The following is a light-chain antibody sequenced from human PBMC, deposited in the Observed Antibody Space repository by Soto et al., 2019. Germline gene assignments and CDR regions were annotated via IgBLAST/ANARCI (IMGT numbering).Light chain of an antibody. CDR3: QQYNNWPPIT. J-gene: IGKJ5*01. V-gene: IGKV3-15*01. CDR2: GAS. CDR1: QSVNSK. Sequence: THSPATLSVSLGERATLSCRASQSVNSKLAWYQQKPGQAPRLLIYGASTRATGIPARFSGSGSGTEFTLTISSLQSGDFAVYYCQQYNNWPPITFGHGTRLEIK.